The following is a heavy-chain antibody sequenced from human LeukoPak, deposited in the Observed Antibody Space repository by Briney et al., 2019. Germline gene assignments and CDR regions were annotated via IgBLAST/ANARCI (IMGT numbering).Heavy chain of an antibody. CDR2: ISAYNGNT. Sequence: ASVKVSCKASGYTFTSYGIGWVRQAPGQGLEWMGWISAYNGNTNYAQKLQGRVTMTTDTSTSTAYMELRSLRSDDTAVYYCARGGYCSSTSCPYYYYGMDVWGQGTTVTVSS. V-gene: IGHV1-18*01. J-gene: IGHJ6*02. D-gene: IGHD2-2*01. CDR1: GYTFTSYG. CDR3: ARGGYCSSTSCPYYYYGMDV.